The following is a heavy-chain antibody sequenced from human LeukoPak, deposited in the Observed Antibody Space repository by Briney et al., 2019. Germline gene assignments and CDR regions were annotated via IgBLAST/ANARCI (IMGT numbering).Heavy chain of an antibody. V-gene: IGHV3-23*01. CDR1: VFTFSSYA. D-gene: IGHD2-15*01. Sequence: GGSLRLSCAASVFTFSSYAMSWVRQAPGKGLEWVSAISGSGGSTYYADSVKGRFTISRDNSKNTLYLQMNSLRAEDTAVYYCAKDNCSGGSCDFDYWGQGTLVTVSS. CDR3: AKDNCSGGSCDFDY. J-gene: IGHJ4*02. CDR2: ISGSGGST.